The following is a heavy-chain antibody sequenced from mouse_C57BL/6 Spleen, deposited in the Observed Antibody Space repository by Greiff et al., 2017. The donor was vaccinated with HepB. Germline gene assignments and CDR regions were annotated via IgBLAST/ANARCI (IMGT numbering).Heavy chain of an antibody. CDR1: GYTFTDYY. CDR2: INPNNGGT. Sequence: EVQLQQSGPELVKPGASVKISCKASGYTFTDYYMNWVKQSHGKSLEWIGDINPNNGGTSYNQKFKGKATLTVDKSSSTAYMELRSLTSEDSAVYYCARSPYLDYYGSSPYAMDYWGQGTSVTVSS. CDR3: ARSPYLDYYGSSPYAMDY. V-gene: IGHV1-26*01. D-gene: IGHD1-1*01. J-gene: IGHJ4*01.